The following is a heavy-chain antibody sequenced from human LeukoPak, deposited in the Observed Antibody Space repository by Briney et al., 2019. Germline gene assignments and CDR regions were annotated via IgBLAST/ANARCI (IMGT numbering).Heavy chain of an antibody. D-gene: IGHD3-9*01. CDR3: ARLLRYFDWLNYVCDY. J-gene: IGHJ4*02. CDR2: IYPGDSDT. CDR1: GYSFTSYW. V-gene: IGHV5-51*01. Sequence: MTGESLKISCKGSGYSFTSYWIGWVRQMPGKGLGWMGIIYPGDSDTRYSTSFQGQVTISADKSISTAYLQWSSLKASDTAMYYCARLLRYFDWLNYVCDYWGQGTLVTVSS.